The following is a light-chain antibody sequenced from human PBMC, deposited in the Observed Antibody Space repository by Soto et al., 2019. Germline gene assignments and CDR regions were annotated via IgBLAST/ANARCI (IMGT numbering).Light chain of an antibody. J-gene: IGLJ2*01. V-gene: IGLV2-14*01. CDR2: QVT. CDR3: TSYTAFSTDIL. CDR1: SSDVGNYNF. Sequence: QSALTQPASVSGSPGQLITISCTGTSSDVGNYNFVSWYQHHAGTAPKLIIYQVTNRPSGVSDRFSGSKSGDTASLTISGLQAEDEADYYCTSYTAFSTDILFGGGTKVTVL.